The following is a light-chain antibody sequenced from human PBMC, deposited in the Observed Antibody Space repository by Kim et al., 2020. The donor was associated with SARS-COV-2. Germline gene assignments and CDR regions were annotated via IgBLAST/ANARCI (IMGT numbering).Light chain of an antibody. Sequence: SYELTQPPSVSVSPGQTASITCSGDKLGDKYACWYQQKPGQSPVLVIYQDSKRPSGIPERFSGSNSGNTATLTISGTQAMDEADYYCQAWDSSTKVFGTGPKFTVL. CDR2: QDS. V-gene: IGLV3-1*01. CDR3: QAWDSSTKV. J-gene: IGLJ1*01. CDR1: KLGDKY.